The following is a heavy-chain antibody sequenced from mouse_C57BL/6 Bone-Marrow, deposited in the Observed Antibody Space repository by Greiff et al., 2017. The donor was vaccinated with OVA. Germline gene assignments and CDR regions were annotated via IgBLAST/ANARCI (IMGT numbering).Heavy chain of an antibody. V-gene: IGHV1-54*01. Sequence: VQLQQSGAELVRPGTSVKVSCKASGYAFTNYLLEWVKQRPGQGLEWIGVINPGSGGTNYNEKFKGTATLPADKSSSTAYMQLSSLTSEDSAIYFCARWAYWGQETLVTVSA. CDR2: INPGSGGT. CDR1: GYAFTNYL. J-gene: IGHJ3*01. CDR3: ARWAY.